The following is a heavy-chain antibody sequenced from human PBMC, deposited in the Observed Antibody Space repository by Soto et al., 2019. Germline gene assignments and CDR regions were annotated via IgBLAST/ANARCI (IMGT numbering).Heavy chain of an antibody. J-gene: IGHJ4*02. Sequence: QVQLQESGPGLVKPSETLSLTCTVSGCSISSYYWSWIRQPPGKGLEWIGYIYYSGSTNYNPSLKSRVTISVDTSKKQFSLKLSSVTAADTAVYYCARSDGRYWGQGTLVTVSS. CDR1: GCSISSYY. V-gene: IGHV4-59*01. CDR3: ARSDGRY. CDR2: IYYSGST.